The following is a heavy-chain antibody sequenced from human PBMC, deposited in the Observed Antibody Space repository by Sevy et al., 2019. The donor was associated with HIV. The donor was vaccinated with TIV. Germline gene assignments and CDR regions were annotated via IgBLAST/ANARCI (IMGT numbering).Heavy chain of an antibody. D-gene: IGHD2-2*02. CDR3: ARVVEPAGIDPYYYGVDV. CDR1: GYTFTDYY. Sequence: ASVKVSCKASGYTFTDYYIHWVRQAPGQGLEWIGWINPKSGGTNYAQKFHGRVTMTRDTSISTAYMELSRLRSDDTAVYYCARVVEPAGIDPYYYGVDVWGPGATVTVSS. CDR2: INPKSGGT. J-gene: IGHJ6*02. V-gene: IGHV1-2*02.